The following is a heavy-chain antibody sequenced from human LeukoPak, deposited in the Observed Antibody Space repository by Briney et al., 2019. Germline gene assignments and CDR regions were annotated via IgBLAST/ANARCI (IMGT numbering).Heavy chain of an antibody. Sequence: PGGSLRLSCAASGFTFSDYYMSWIRQAPGKGLEWGAFIRFDGSNYYYGDSVKGRFTISRDNSKNTLYLQMNSLRIEDTAVYFCSKDLSGGYHSYYFDFWGQGTPVTVSS. CDR2: IRFDGSNY. CDR3: SKDLSGGYHSYYFDF. CDR1: GFTFSDYY. V-gene: IGHV3-30*02. J-gene: IGHJ4*02. D-gene: IGHD5-18*01.